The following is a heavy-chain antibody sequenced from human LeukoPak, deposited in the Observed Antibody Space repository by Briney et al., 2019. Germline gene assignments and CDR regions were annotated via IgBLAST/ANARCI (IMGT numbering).Heavy chain of an antibody. CDR1: GGSISRGDW. V-gene: IGHV4-4*02. J-gene: IGHJ4*02. D-gene: IGHD2-15*01. CDR2: IYHSGST. Sequence: SETLSLTCAVSGGSISRGDWWSWVRQPPGKGLEWIGEIYHSGSTNYNSSLKSRVTILVDKSKNQFSLNLSSVTAADTAVYYCARGSGGYQFDYWGQGTLVTVSS. CDR3: ARGSGGYQFDY.